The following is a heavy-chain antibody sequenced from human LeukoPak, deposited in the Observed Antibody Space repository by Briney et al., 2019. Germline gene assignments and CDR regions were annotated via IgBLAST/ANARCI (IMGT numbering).Heavy chain of an antibody. J-gene: IGHJ6*02. Sequence: GASVKVSCKASGYTFTSYDINWVRQATGQGLEWMGWMNPNSGNTGYAQKFQGRVTMTRNTSISTAYMELSSLRSEDTAVYYCARGGEWFGELLKSLGYYYYGMDVWGQGTTVTVSS. CDR2: MNPNSGNT. V-gene: IGHV1-8*01. D-gene: IGHD3-10*01. CDR1: GYTFTSYD. CDR3: ARGGEWFGELLKSLGYYYYGMDV.